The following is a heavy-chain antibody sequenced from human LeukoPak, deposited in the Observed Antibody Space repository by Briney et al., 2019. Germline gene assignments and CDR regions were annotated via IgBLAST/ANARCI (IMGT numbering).Heavy chain of an antibody. CDR2: IKQDGSEK. J-gene: IGHJ6*02. CDR1: GFTFSGYW. V-gene: IGHV3-7*01. Sequence: GGSLRLSCAASGFTFSGYWMSWVRQAPGKGLEWVANIKQDGSEKYYVDSVKGRFTISRDNAKNSLYLQMNSLRAEDTAVYYCARDVGGPPSDYGMDAWGQGTTVTVSS. D-gene: IGHD3-16*01. CDR3: ARDVGGPPSDYGMDA.